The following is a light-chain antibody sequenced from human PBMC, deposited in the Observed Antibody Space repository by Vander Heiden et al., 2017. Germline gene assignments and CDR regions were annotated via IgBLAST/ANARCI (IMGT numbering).Light chain of an antibody. Sequence: DIVMTKSPDYLAVSLGEMATINCKSSQSVLYSSNNKNYLAWYQQKPGQPPKLLIYWASTRESGVPDRFSGSGSGTDFTLTISSLQAEDVAVYYCQQYYSTPWTFGQGTKVEIK. CDR1: QSVLYSSNNKNY. CDR3: QQYYSTPWT. V-gene: IGKV4-1*01. CDR2: WAS. J-gene: IGKJ1*01.